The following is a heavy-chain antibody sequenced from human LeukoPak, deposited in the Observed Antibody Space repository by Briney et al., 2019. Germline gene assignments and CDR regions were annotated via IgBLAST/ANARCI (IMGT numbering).Heavy chain of an antibody. V-gene: IGHV3-30-3*01. Sequence: GGSLRLSCAASGFTFSSYAMHWVRQAPGKGLEGVAVISYDGSNKYYADSVKGRFTISRDNSKNTLYLQMNSLRAEDTAVYYCARERLVGYFDYWGQGTLVTVSS. D-gene: IGHD2-8*02. J-gene: IGHJ4*02. CDR2: ISYDGSNK. CDR1: GFTFSSYA. CDR3: ARERLVGYFDY.